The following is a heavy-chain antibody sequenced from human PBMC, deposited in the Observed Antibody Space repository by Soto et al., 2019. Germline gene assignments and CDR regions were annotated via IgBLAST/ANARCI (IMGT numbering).Heavy chain of an antibody. CDR3: ARDAMVRGVSPSVDY. CDR1: GYTFTSYG. J-gene: IGHJ4*02. CDR2: ISAYNGNT. D-gene: IGHD3-10*01. Sequence: ASVKVSCKASGYTFTSYGISWVRQAPGQGLEWMGWISAYNGNTNYAQKLQGRVTMTTDTSTSTAYMELRSLRSDDTAVYYCARDAMVRGVSPSVDYWGQVTLVTVSS. V-gene: IGHV1-18*04.